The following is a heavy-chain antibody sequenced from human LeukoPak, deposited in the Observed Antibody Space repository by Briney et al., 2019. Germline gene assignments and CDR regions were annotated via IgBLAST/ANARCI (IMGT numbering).Heavy chain of an antibody. J-gene: IGHJ4*02. CDR1: GYTFTSYD. Sequence: GASVKVSCKASGYTFTSYDINWVRQATGQGLEWMGWMNPNSGNTGYAQKFQGRVTITRNTSISTAYMELSSLRSEDTAVYYCARYCSSTSCYHRYYFDYWGQGTLVTVSS. CDR3: ARYCSSTSCYHRYYFDY. V-gene: IGHV1-8*03. CDR2: MNPNSGNT. D-gene: IGHD2-2*01.